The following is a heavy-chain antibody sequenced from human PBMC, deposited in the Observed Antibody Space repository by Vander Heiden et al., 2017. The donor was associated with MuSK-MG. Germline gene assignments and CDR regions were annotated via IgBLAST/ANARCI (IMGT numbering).Heavy chain of an antibody. Sequence: EVQLLESGGGLVQPGGSLRLSCAASGFTFRSYAMSWVRQAPGKGLEWVSAISGSGGSTYYADSVSGRFTISRDNSKNTLYLPMNSLRAEDTAVYYCAKYFGNYYDSSGLDYWGQGTLVTVSS. CDR3: AKYFGNYYDSSGLDY. CDR1: GFTFRSYA. D-gene: IGHD3-22*01. V-gene: IGHV3-23*01. CDR2: ISGSGGST. J-gene: IGHJ4*02.